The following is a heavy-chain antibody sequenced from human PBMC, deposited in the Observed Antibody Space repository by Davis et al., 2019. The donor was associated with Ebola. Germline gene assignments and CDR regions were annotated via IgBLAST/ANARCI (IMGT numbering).Heavy chain of an antibody. CDR2: ISVRSTT. CDR3: AKVHPPTTVTTGWFDP. D-gene: IGHD4-17*01. J-gene: IGHJ5*02. V-gene: IGHV3-23*01. Sequence: PGGSLRLSCAASGFIFSSYAMSWVRQAPGKGLEWVSSISVRSTTYHADSVKGRFTISRDNSKNPLYLQMNSLRAEDTAVYYCAKVHPPTTVTTGWFDPWGQGTLVTVSS. CDR1: GFIFSSYA.